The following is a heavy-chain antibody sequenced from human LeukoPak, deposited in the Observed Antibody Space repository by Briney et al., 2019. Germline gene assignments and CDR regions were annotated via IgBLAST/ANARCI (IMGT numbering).Heavy chain of an antibody. CDR2: IWYDGSNQ. Sequence: PGRSLRLSCAASGFTFSTYGMHWVRQGPGKGLEWVAVIWYDGSNQYYADSVKGRFTISRDNAKNSLYLQMNSLRDEDTAVYYCARAASPLTTVVTPGFDIWGQGTMVTVSS. CDR1: GFTFSTYG. CDR3: ARAASPLTTVVTPGFDI. J-gene: IGHJ3*02. V-gene: IGHV3-33*01. D-gene: IGHD4-23*01.